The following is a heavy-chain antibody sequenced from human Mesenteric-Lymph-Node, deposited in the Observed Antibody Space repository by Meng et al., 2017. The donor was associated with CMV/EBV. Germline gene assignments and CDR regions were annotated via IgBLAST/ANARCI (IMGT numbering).Heavy chain of an antibody. D-gene: IGHD5-12*01. CDR1: GSISSSSYY. J-gene: IGHJ4*02. Sequence: GSISSSSYYWGCIRQPPGRGLEWIGSIYYSGSTSYNPSLKSRVTISVDTSKNQFSLKLSSVTAADTAVYYCARRSVDIVATIGFDYWGQGTLVTVSS. V-gene: IGHV4-39*01. CDR2: IYYSGST. CDR3: ARRSVDIVATIGFDY.